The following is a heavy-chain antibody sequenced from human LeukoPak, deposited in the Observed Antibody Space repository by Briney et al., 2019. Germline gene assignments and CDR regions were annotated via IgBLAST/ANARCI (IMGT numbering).Heavy chain of an antibody. D-gene: IGHD6-13*01. V-gene: IGHV4-59*01. CDR2: IYYSGST. CDR1: GGSISSYY. CDR3: ARVAAAGSVQFDY. J-gene: IGHJ4*02. Sequence: PSETLSLTCTVSGGSISSYYWSWIRQPPAKGLEWIGYIYYSGSTNYNPSLKSRVTISVDTSKNQFSLKLSSLTAADTAVYYCARVAAAGSVQFDYWGQGTLVTVSS.